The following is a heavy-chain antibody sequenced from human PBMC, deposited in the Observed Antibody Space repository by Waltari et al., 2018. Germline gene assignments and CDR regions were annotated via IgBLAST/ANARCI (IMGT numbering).Heavy chain of an antibody. J-gene: IGHJ6*02. V-gene: IGHV3-74*01. CDR2: ISSDGSST. CDR3: ARVATKTYSSPVPGRPYYYGMDV. Sequence: EEQLVESGGGLAQPGESLRLSCAASGFTFSRYWMDWVRQAPGKGLVWGSSISSDGSSTTYAEPVKGRFTISRDNAKNTLYVQMNRLRAEDTAVYYCARVATKTYSSPVPGRPYYYGMDVWGQGTTVTVSS. CDR1: GFTFSRYW. D-gene: IGHD3-22*01.